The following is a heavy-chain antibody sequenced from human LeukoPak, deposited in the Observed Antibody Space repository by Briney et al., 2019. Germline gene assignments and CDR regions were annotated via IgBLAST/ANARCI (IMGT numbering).Heavy chain of an antibody. CDR1: GGTFSSYA. CDR2: IIPIFGTA. D-gene: IGHD5-12*01. CDR3: ARGPIVATIKPRYYFDY. Sequence: SVKVSCKASGGTFSSYAISWVRQAPGQGLEWMGGIIPIFGTANYAQKFQGRVTIAADKSTSTAYMELSSLRSEDTAVYYCARGPIVATIKPRYYFDYWGQGTLVTVSS. V-gene: IGHV1-69*06. J-gene: IGHJ4*02.